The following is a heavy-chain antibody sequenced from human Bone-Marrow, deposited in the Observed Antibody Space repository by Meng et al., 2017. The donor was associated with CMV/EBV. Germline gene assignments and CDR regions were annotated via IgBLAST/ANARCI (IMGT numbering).Heavy chain of an antibody. CDR3: ARIKGVVPALPRFHP. J-gene: IGHJ5*02. V-gene: IGHV5-51*01. D-gene: IGHD2-2*01. CDR1: GYSFTSYW. Sequence: KVSCKGSGYSFTSYWIGWVRQMPGKGLEWMGIIYPGDSDTRYSPSFQGQVTISADKSISTAYLQWSSLKASDTAMYYCARIKGVVPALPRFHPWGQGTLVTVSS. CDR2: IYPGDSDT.